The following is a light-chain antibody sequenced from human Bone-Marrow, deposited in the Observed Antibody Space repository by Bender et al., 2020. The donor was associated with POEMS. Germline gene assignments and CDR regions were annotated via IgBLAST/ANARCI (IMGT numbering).Light chain of an antibody. Sequence: LTQPHSVSESPGKTVTISCSRSGGIIASNYVSWYQQHPGKAPKLIIYDVTKRPSGVTDRFSASKSGNTASLTVSGLQADDEADYYCSSYAGNNNFVFGTGTKVTVL. CDR2: DVT. CDR1: GGIIASNY. CDR3: SSYAGNNNFV. J-gene: IGLJ1*01. V-gene: IGLV2-8*01.